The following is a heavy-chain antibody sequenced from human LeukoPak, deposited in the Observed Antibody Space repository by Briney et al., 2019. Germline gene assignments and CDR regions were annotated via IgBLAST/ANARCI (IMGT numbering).Heavy chain of an antibody. CDR1: GYTFTSYD. D-gene: IGHD3-10*01. J-gene: IGHJ3*02. Sequence: GASVKVSCKASGYTFTSYDINWVRQATGQGLEWMGWMNPNSGNTGYAQKFQGRVTITRNTSISTAYMELSSLRSEDTAVYYCATECGAEGAFDIWGQGTMVTVSS. CDR3: ATECGAEGAFDI. V-gene: IGHV1-8*01. CDR2: MNPNSGNT.